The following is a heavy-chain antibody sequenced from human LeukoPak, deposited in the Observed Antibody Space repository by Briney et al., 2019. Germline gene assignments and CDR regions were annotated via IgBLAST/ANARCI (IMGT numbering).Heavy chain of an antibody. CDR1: GFTFSTYS. J-gene: IGHJ6*03. V-gene: IGHV3-48*01. CDR3: AKTGSLGQQLVDYYYMDV. CDR2: ITSSSSTM. D-gene: IGHD6-13*01. Sequence: PGGSLRLSCAASGFTFSTYSMNWVRQAPGQGLEWISYITSSSSTMFYADSVRGRFTISRDNAKNSLYLQMNSLRAEDTAVYYCAKTGSLGQQLVDYYYMDVWGKGTTVTVSS.